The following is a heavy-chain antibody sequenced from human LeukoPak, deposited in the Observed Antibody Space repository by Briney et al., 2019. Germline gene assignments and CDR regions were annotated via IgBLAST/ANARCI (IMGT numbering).Heavy chain of an antibody. J-gene: IGHJ4*02. CDR3: AKRSSWYGFDY. CDR1: GFTFSSYW. Sequence: GGSLRLSCAASGFTFSSYWMTWVRQAPGKGLEWVSAVSGSGGSTYYADSVTGRFTISRDSSKNTLYLQMNSLRVEDTAVYYCAKRSSWYGFDYWGQGTLVTVSS. D-gene: IGHD6-13*01. V-gene: IGHV3-23*01. CDR2: VSGSGGST.